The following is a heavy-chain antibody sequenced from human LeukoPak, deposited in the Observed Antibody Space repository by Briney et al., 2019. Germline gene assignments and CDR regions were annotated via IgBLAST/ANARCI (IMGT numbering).Heavy chain of an antibody. D-gene: IGHD3-9*01. Sequence: ASVKVSCKASGYTFSHYGVQWVRQAPGQTLEWMGWINAGTGDGKYSQKFQGRLTMTSDTSATTIYMELNSLRSEDTAVYYCARDSSRLVYGMDVWGQGTTVTVSS. CDR2: INAGTGDG. J-gene: IGHJ6*02. CDR3: ARDSSRLVYGMDV. V-gene: IGHV1-3*01. CDR1: GYTFSHYG.